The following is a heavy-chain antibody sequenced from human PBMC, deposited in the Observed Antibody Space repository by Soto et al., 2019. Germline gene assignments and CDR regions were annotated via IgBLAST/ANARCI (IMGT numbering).Heavy chain of an antibody. CDR3: ARRHYYGAD. CDR2: IYSGGST. CDR1: GFTVGSNY. V-gene: IGHV3-66*04. D-gene: IGHD3-10*01. Sequence: EVELVESGGGLVQPGGSLRLSCAASGFTVGSNYMTWVRQAPGQGLECVSIIYSGGSTGYADSVKGRFTISRDNSKNMLYLQMNSLRVEDTAVYYCARRHYYGADWGQGTLVTVSS. J-gene: IGHJ4*02.